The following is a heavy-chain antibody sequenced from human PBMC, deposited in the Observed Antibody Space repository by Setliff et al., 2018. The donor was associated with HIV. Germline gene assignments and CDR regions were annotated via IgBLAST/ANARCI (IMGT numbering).Heavy chain of an antibody. CDR1: GYTFTSYG. V-gene: IGHV1-18*01. Sequence: ASVKVSCKASGYTFTSYGISWVRQAPGQGLEWMGWISAYNGNTNYAQKLQGRVTMTTDTSTSTAYMELRSLRSDDTAVYYCARGCEAAAKVARRCYYYYYMDVWGKGTTVTVSS. D-gene: IGHD6-13*01. J-gene: IGHJ6*03. CDR3: ARGCEAAAKVARRCYYYYYMDV. CDR2: ISAYNGNT.